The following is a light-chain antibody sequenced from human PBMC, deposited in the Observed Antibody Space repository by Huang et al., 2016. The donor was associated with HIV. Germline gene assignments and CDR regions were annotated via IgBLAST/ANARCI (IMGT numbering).Light chain of an antibody. CDR3: QQYYKLYT. J-gene: IGKJ2*01. CDR2: GAS. V-gene: IGKV3-15*01. CDR1: QSVGSA. Sequence: IVMTQSPGTLSVSPGERATLSCRASQSVGSALAWYQQKPGQSPRRLIDGASTRATGIPARFSGSGSGTEFTLTISSLQSEDFAVYYCQQYYKLYTFGQGTKLEIK.